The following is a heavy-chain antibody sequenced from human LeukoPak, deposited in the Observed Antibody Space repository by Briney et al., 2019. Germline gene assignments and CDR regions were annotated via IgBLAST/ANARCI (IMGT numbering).Heavy chain of an antibody. CDR1: GFTFSSYG. V-gene: IGHV3-33*06. CDR2: IWYDGSNK. J-gene: IGHJ4*02. CDR3: AKGFKYYHDSSGYYYDY. Sequence: PGGSLRLSCAASGFTFSSYGMHWVRQAPGKGLEWVAVIWYDGSNKYYADSVKGRFTISRDNSKNTLYLQMNSLRAEDTAVYYCAKGFKYYHDSSGYYYDYWGQGTLVTVSS. D-gene: IGHD3-22*01.